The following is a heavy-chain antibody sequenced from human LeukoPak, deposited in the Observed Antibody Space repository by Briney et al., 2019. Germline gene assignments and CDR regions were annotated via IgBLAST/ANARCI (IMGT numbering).Heavy chain of an antibody. Sequence: GASVKVSCKASGYTFTSYGISWVRQAPGQGLEWMGWISAYNGNTNYAQKLQGRVTMTTDTSTSTAYMELRSLRSDDTAVYYCARRLPDYGDLNNWFDPWGQGTLVTVSS. D-gene: IGHD4-17*01. V-gene: IGHV1-18*01. CDR1: GYTFTSYG. CDR3: ARRLPDYGDLNNWFDP. CDR2: ISAYNGNT. J-gene: IGHJ5*02.